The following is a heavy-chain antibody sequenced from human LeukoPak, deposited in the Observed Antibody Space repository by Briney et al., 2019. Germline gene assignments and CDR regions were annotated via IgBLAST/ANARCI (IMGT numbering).Heavy chain of an antibody. CDR1: GFTFSSYD. CDR2: ISGRGAST. D-gene: IGHD6-13*01. CDR3: AKGMYSSRYYFDY. Sequence: GGSLRLSCAASGFTFSSYDMSWVRQAPGKGLEWVSSISGRGASTYYAYSVKGRFTISRDNSKNTLFLQMYSLRAEETAVYYCAKGMYSSRYYFDYWGRRTLVTVSS. V-gene: IGHV3-23*01. J-gene: IGHJ4*02.